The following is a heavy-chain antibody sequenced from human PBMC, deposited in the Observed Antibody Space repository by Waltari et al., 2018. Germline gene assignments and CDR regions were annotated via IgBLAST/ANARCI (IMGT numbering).Heavy chain of an antibody. Sequence: QVQLVQSGAEVKKPGASVKISCKTSEYTFASSYVHWVRQAPGQGLAWMGIIKPSGGSTIYAQGFQGRVTMTRDTSTSTVYMELSSLKSEDTAVYYCATDTGALWMDVWGQGTTVTVSS. D-gene: IGHD2-21*01. CDR3: ATDTGALWMDV. J-gene: IGHJ6*02. V-gene: IGHV1-46*01. CDR1: EYTFASSY. CDR2: IKPSGGST.